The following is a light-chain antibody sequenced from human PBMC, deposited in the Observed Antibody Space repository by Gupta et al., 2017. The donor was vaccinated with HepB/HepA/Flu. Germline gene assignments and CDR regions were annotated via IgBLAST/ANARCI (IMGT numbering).Light chain of an antibody. CDR3: MTWHISTWV. V-gene: IGLV5-45*02. J-gene: IGLJ3*02. Sequence: QAVLTQPSSLSASPGASASLTCTFRSGVNIATYRIYWYQQKPGSPPQFLLYYTSDSDKQQGSGVPSRFSGSKVVSANAGILLISGLQSEDEADYYCMTWHISTWVFGGGTKLTGL. CDR1: SGVNIATYR. CDR2: YTSDSDK.